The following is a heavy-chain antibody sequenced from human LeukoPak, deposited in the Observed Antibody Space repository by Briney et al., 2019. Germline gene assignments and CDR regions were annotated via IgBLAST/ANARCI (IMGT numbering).Heavy chain of an antibody. Sequence: SETLSLTCTVSGGSIGNYYWSWIRQPPGKRLERIGYINYSGSTNYDPSLNSRVTISVDTSKNQFSLKLSSVTAADTAVYYCARQKCSGAGCYLDAFDVWGQGTMVTISS. J-gene: IGHJ3*01. V-gene: IGHV4-59*01. D-gene: IGHD2-15*01. CDR2: INYSGST. CDR3: ARQKCSGAGCYLDAFDV. CDR1: GGSIGNYY.